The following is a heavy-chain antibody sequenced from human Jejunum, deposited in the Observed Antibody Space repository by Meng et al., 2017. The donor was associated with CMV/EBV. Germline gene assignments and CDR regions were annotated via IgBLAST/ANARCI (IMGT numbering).Heavy chain of an antibody. J-gene: IGHJ4*02. CDR1: GLSSISSGVG. D-gene: IGHD1-26*01. V-gene: IGHV2-5*02. CDR3: AHFVGGYYPSRPDY. Sequence: QLTLKVLGPPLVKPPQPLTLTCAFSGLSSISSGVGVGWIRQPPGKALEWLALIYWDDDKRYSPSLRSRLTITKDTSKNEVVLTMTNMDPVDTGTYYCAHFVGGYYPSRPDYWGQGTLVTVSS. CDR2: IYWDDDK.